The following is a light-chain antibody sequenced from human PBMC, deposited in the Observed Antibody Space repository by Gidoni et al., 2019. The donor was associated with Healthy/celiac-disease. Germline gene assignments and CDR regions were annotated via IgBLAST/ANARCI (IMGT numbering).Light chain of an antibody. J-gene: IGLJ1*01. V-gene: IGLV2-14*01. CDR1: SSDVGGYNY. Sequence: QSALTQPASVSGSPGQSITISCTGTSSDVGGYNYVSWYQQHPGKAPQLMIYEVSNRPSGISNRFSGSKSRNTASLTISGLQAEDEADYYCSSYTNISPLFGTGTKVTVL. CDR3: SSYTNISPL. CDR2: EVS.